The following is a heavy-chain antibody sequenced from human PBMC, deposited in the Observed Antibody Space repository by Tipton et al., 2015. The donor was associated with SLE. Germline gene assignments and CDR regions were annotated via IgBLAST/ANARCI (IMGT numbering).Heavy chain of an antibody. CDR3: ARGGLGSDLRGSIYLGL. V-gene: IGHV4-59*01. J-gene: IGHJ1*01. CDR1: NGSINLYY. D-gene: IGHD7-27*01. CDR2: IYYSGST. Sequence: TLSLTCTVSNGSINLYYWSWIRQSPGKGLEWIGYIYYSGSTDYNPSLKSRVTISVDTSKNEFSLNLSSVTAADTAVYYCARGGLGSDLRGSIYLGLWGQGALVTVSS.